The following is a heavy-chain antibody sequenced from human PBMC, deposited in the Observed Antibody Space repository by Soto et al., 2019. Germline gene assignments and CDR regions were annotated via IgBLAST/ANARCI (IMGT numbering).Heavy chain of an antibody. CDR1: GYTFNSYG. J-gene: IGHJ6*02. Sequence: QVQLVQSGAEVKKPGASVKVSCKASGYTFNSYGISWVRQAPGQGLEWMGWISAYNGNTNYAQKRQGRVTMSTDTSTSTAYMELGSLRSDDTAVYYCARTPANWGFSYYGMDVWGQGTTVTVSS. V-gene: IGHV1-18*01. D-gene: IGHD7-27*01. CDR3: ARTPANWGFSYYGMDV. CDR2: ISAYNGNT.